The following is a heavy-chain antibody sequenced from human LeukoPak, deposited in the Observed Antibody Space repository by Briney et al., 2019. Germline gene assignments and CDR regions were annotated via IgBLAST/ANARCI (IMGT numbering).Heavy chain of an antibody. D-gene: IGHD3-22*01. CDR1: GGSISSYY. Sequence: SETLSLTCTVSGGSISSYYWSWIRQPPGKGLEWIGYIYYSGSTYYNPSLKSRVTISVDTSKNQFSLKLSSVTAADTAVYYCARNYDSSGYYFPFDYWGQGTLVTVSS. CDR2: IYYSGST. J-gene: IGHJ4*02. CDR3: ARNYDSSGYYFPFDY. V-gene: IGHV4-30-4*01.